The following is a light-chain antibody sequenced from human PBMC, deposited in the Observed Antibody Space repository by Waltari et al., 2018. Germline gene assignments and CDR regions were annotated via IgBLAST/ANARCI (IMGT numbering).Light chain of an antibody. J-gene: IGLJ2*01. V-gene: IGLV3-25*03. Sequence: SYELTQPPSVSVSPGQTARITCSGDAFPRQYTYWYQQKPGQAPVLVISQDRERPSGIPERCSGSSSGTTVTLTISGVQAEDEADYYCQSADSSISYVVFGGGTKLTVL. CDR2: QDR. CDR1: AFPRQY. CDR3: QSADSSISYVV.